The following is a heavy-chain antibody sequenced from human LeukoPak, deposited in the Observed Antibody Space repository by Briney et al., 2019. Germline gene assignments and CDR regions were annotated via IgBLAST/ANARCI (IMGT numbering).Heavy chain of an antibody. CDR1: GDSVSSNSAA. Sequence: SQTLSLTCAISGDSVSSNSAAWNWIRQSPSRGLEWLGRTYYRSKWYNDYAVSVKSRITINPDTSKNQFSLQLNSVTPEDTAVYYCARAREIYSYGYFVPRGLYYYYYMDVWGKGTTVTVSS. V-gene: IGHV6-1*01. D-gene: IGHD5-18*01. CDR2: TYYRSKWYN. J-gene: IGHJ6*03. CDR3: ARAREIYSYGYFVPRGLYYYYYMDV.